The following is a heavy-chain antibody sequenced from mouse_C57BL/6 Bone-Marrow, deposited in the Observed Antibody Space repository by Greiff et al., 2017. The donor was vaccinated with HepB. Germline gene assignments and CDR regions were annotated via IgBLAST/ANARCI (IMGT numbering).Heavy chain of an antibody. Sequence: EVKLVESEGGLVQPGSSMKLSCTASGFTFSDYYMAWVRQVPEKGLEWVANINYDGSSTYYLDSLKSRFIISRDNAKNILYLQMSSLKSEDTATYYCARDEGVLRSGWYFDVWGTGTTVTVSS. J-gene: IGHJ1*03. CDR2: INYDGSST. V-gene: IGHV5-16*01. CDR3: ARDEGVLRSGWYFDV. CDR1: GFTFSDYY. D-gene: IGHD1-1*01.